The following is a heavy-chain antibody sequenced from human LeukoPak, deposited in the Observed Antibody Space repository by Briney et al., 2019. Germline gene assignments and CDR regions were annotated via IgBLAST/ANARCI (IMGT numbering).Heavy chain of an antibody. D-gene: IGHD3-10*01. V-gene: IGHV4-61*01. CDR2: VSYSGST. J-gene: IGHJ6*02. Sequence: PSETLSLTCTVSGGSVSSGSYYWSWIRQPPGKGLEWIGYVSYSGSTNYNPSLKSRVTISVDTSKNQFSLKLSSVTAADTAVYYCARDEGPEGTVVRGVNNYYYGMELWGQGTTVTVSS. CDR3: ARDEGPEGTVVRGVNNYYYGMEL. CDR1: GGSVSSGSYY.